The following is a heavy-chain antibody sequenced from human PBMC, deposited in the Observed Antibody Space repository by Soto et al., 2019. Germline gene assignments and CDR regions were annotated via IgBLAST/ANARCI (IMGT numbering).Heavy chain of an antibody. J-gene: IGHJ4*02. CDR2: IWYDGSNK. D-gene: IGHD5-12*01. CDR3: ARARERREMATIKVPPSPTDQRNEIDY. V-gene: IGHV3-33*01. CDR1: GFTFSSYG. Sequence: GGSLRLSCAASGFTFSSYGMHWVRQAPGKGLEWVAVIWYDGSNKYYADSVKGRFTISRDNSKNTLYLQMNSLRAEDTAVYYCARARERREMATIKVPPSPTDQRNEIDYWGQGTLVTVSS.